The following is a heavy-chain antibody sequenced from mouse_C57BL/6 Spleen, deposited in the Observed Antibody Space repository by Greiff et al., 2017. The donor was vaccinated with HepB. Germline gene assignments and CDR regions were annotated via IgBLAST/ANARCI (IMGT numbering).Heavy chain of an antibody. J-gene: IGHJ2*01. CDR1: GYAFSSSW. V-gene: IGHV1-82*01. Sequence: VQLQQSGPELVKPGASVKISCTASGYAFSSSWMNWVKQRPGKGLEWIGRIYPGDGDTNYNGKFKGKATLTADKSSSTAYMQLSSLTSEDSAVYFCARLGEHDYWGQGTTLTVSS. CDR3: ARLGEHDY. D-gene: IGHD4-1*01. CDR2: IYPGDGDT.